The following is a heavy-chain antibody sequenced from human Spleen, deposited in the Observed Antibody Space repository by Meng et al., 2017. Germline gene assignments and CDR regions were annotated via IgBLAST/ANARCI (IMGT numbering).Heavy chain of an antibody. D-gene: IGHD3-3*01. CDR3: AVKDYTFWSGYSSYY. J-gene: IGHJ4*02. Sequence: QVQLQQWGTRLLKPSETLSLTCAVYGGSFSGYYWSWIRQPPGKGLEWIGDINHSGSTNYNPSLKSRVTISVGTSKNQFSLKLSSVTAADTAVYYCAVKDYTFWSGYSSYYWGQGTLVTVSS. CDR2: INHSGST. V-gene: IGHV4-34*01. CDR1: GGSFSGYY.